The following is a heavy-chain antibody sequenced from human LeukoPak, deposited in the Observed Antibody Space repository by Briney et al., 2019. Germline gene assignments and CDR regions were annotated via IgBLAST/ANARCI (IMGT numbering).Heavy chain of an antibody. CDR3: ARAATVVTPSYYFDY. CDR1: GGTFISYA. J-gene: IGHJ4*02. CDR2: IIPIFGTA. D-gene: IGHD4-23*01. V-gene: IGHV1-69*13. Sequence: ASVKVSCKASGGTFISYAISWVRQAPGQGLEWMGGIIPIFGTANYAQKFQGRVTITADESTSTAYMELSSLRSEDTAVYYCARAATVVTPSYYFDYWGQGTLVTVSS.